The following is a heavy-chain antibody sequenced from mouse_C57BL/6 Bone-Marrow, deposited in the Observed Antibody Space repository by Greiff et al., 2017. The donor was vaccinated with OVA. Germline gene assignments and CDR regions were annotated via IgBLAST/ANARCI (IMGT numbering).Heavy chain of an antibody. V-gene: IGHV14-4*01. D-gene: IGHD1-1*01. Sequence: EVKLMESGAELVRPGASVKLSCTASGFNIKDDYMHWVKQRPEQGLEWIGWIDPENGDTEYASKFQGKATITADTSSNTAYLQLSSLTSEDTAVYYCTTESTTVVARRYFDYWGQGTTLTVSS. J-gene: IGHJ2*01. CDR2: IDPENGDT. CDR1: GFNIKDDY. CDR3: TTESTTVVARRYFDY.